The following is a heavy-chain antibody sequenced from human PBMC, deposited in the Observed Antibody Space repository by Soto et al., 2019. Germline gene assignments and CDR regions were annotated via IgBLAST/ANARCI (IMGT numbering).Heavy chain of an antibody. J-gene: IGHJ4*02. V-gene: IGHV4-59*01. D-gene: IGHD6-13*01. Sequence: ETLSLTCTVSGGSISSYYWSWIRQPPGKGLEWIGYIYYSGSTNYNPSLKSRVTISVDTSKNQFSLKLSSVTAADTAVYYCARDSGDRSSWYFIESWGQGTPVTVSS. CDR1: GGSISSYY. CDR3: ARDSGDRSSWYFIES. CDR2: IYYSGST.